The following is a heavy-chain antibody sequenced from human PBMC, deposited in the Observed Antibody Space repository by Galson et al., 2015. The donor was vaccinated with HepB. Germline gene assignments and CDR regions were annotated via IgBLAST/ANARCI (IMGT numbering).Heavy chain of an antibody. CDR3: SITGPKENRFDY. J-gene: IGHJ4*02. CDR1: GLVFSHAW. V-gene: IGHV3-15*01. CDR2: IKSKDHGETR. Sequence: SLRLSCAASGLVFSHAWMNWVRQAPGKGLEWVGRIKSKDHGETRDYAAPVKGRFTVSRDDSKNTLYLQMNSLTADDTAVYYCSITGPKENRFDYWGQGTLVTVSS. D-gene: IGHD7-27*01.